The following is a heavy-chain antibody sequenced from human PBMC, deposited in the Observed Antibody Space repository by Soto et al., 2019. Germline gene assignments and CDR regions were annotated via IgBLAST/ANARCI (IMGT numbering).Heavy chain of an antibody. CDR1: GGSISSYY. CDR2: VYYSGST. CDR3: ARHWYGESWFDP. Sequence: ASETLSLTCTVSGGSISSYYWSWIRQPPGKGLEWIGYVYYSGSTNYNPSLKSRVTISVDTSKNQFSLKLSSVTAADTAVYYCARHWYGESWFDPWGQGTLVTVPS. V-gene: IGHV4-59*08. J-gene: IGHJ5*02. D-gene: IGHD1-20*01.